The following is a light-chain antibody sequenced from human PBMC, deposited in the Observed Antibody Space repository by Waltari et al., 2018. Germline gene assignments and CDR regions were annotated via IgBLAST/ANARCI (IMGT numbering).Light chain of an antibody. CDR1: QPIRTTY. CDR3: QQYDISPLT. Sequence: EIVLTQSQGTLSLSPGEGATSPGRTSQPIRTTYLAWYQQQPGQAPTLLIYGASSRAPGVPDRFTGSGSGTDFSLTISSLEPEDFATYYCQQYDISPLTFGGGTKVEIK. J-gene: IGKJ4*01. V-gene: IGKV3-20*01. CDR2: GAS.